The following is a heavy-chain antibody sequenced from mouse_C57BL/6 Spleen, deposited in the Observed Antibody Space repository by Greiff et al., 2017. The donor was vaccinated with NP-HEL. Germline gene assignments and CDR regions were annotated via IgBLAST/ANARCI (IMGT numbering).Heavy chain of an antibody. Sequence: EVQLQQSGPGMVKPSQSLSLTCTVTGYSITSGYDWHWIRHFPGNKLEWMGYISYSGSTNYNPSLKSRISITHDTSKNHFFLKLNSVTTEDTATYYCARGGSSYGNYWFDYWGQGTTLTVSS. V-gene: IGHV3-1*01. D-gene: IGHD1-1*01. J-gene: IGHJ2*01. CDR2: ISYSGST. CDR1: GYSITSGYD. CDR3: ARGGSSYGNYWFDY.